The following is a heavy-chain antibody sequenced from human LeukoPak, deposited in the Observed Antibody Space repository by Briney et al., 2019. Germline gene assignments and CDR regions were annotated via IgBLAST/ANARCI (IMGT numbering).Heavy chain of an antibody. CDR1: GGSFSGYY. D-gene: IGHD2-2*01. CDR2: INHSGST. Sequence: SETLSLTCAVYGGSFSGYYWSWIRQPPGKGLEWIGEINHSGSTNYNPPLKSRVTISVDTSKNQFSLKLSSVTAADTAVYYCARGTYCSSTSCYLQYSFDYWGQGTLVTVSS. CDR3: ARGTYCSSTSCYLQYSFDY. V-gene: IGHV4-34*01. J-gene: IGHJ4*02.